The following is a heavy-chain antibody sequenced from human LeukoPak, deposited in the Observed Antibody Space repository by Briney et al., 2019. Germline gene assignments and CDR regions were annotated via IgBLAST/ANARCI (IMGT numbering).Heavy chain of an antibody. J-gene: IGHJ4*02. CDR3: AKDDSDLRFLEWFGLFDY. D-gene: IGHD3-3*01. CDR1: GFTISSYG. CDR2: ISYDGSNK. V-gene: IGHV3-30*18. Sequence: GGSLRLSCAASGFTISSYGMHWVRQAPGKGLEWVAVISYDGSNKYYADSVKGRFTISRDNSKNTLYLQMNSLRAEDTAVYYCAKDDSDLRFLEWFGLFDYWGQGTLVTVSS.